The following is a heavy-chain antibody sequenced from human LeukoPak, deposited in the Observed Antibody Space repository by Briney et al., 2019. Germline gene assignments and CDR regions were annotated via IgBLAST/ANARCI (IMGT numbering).Heavy chain of an antibody. D-gene: IGHD2-21*02. J-gene: IGHJ3*02. CDR1: GGSINSVGSY. CDR2: IHYSGTT. Sequence: SETLSLTCSVSGGSINSVGSYWTWIRQHPGKGLEWIGYIHYSGTTSYNPSLKSRVDISVDTSKNQFSLNLSSVSAADTAVYFCVRDQDFDGGPYSAGDVFDIWGQGTMVTVSS. V-gene: IGHV4-31*03. CDR3: VRDQDFDGGPYSAGDVFDI.